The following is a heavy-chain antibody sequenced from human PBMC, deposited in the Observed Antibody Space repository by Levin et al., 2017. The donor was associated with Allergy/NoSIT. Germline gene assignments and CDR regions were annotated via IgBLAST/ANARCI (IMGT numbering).Heavy chain of an antibody. CDR1: GFTFSSYG. CDR2: IWYDGSNK. Sequence: GGSLRLSCAASGFTFSSYGMHWVRQAPGKGLEWVAVIWYDGSNKYYADSVKGRFTISRDNSKNTLYLQMNSLRAEDTAVYYCARAVAIYIVATEGDAFDIWGQGTMVTVSS. D-gene: IGHD5-12*01. V-gene: IGHV3-33*01. CDR3: ARAVAIYIVATEGDAFDI. J-gene: IGHJ3*02.